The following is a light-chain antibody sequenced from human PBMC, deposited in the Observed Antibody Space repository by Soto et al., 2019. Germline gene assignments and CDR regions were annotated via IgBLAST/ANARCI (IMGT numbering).Light chain of an antibody. Sequence: QSALTQPASVSGSPGQSITISCTGTISDIGGYNFISWYQHHPGKAPKLVIYDVNNRPSGVSYRFSGSKSGNTASLTISGRQAEDEEDYYCSSYTRTTTRVFGGGTKLTVL. CDR3: SSYTRTTTRV. CDR1: ISDIGGYNF. V-gene: IGLV2-14*01. J-gene: IGLJ3*02. CDR2: DVN.